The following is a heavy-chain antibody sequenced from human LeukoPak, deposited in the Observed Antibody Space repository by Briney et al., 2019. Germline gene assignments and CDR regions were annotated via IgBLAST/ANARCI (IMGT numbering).Heavy chain of an antibody. CDR1: GGSISSYY. J-gene: IGHJ4*02. CDR3: ARDLSGSYYFDH. Sequence: ASETLSLTCTVSGGSISSYYWSWIRQPPGKGLEWIGYIYYSGSTNYNPSLKSRVTILVDTSKNQFSLKLSSVTAADAAVYYCARDLSGSYYFDHWAQGTLVTVSS. D-gene: IGHD3-10*01. V-gene: IGHV4-59*01. CDR2: IYYSGST.